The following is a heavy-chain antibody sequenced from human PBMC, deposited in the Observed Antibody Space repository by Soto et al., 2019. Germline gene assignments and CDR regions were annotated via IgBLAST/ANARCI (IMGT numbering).Heavy chain of an antibody. D-gene: IGHD1-26*01. V-gene: IGHV3-33*01. Sequence: QVQLVESGGGVVQPGRSLRLSCAASGFTFSSYGMHWVRQAPGKGLEWVAVIWYDGSNKYYADSVKGRFTISRDNSKNTLYLQRNSLRAEDTAVYYCARELSGSPDAFDIWGQGTMVTVSS. CDR1: GFTFSSYG. J-gene: IGHJ3*02. CDR2: IWYDGSNK. CDR3: ARELSGSPDAFDI.